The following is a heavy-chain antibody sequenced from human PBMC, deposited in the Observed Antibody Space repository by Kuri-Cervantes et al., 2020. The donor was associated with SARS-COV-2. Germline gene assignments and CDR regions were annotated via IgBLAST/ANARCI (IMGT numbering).Heavy chain of an antibody. Sequence: GESLKISCAASGFTFDDYTMHWVRQAPGKGLEWVAFIRYDGSNKYYADSVKGRFTISRDNSKNTLYLQMNSLRAEDTAVYYCAKDQGSGSYHSPFDYWGQGTLVTVSS. J-gene: IGHJ4*02. V-gene: IGHV3-30*02. CDR2: IRYDGSNK. D-gene: IGHD1-26*01. CDR3: AKDQGSGSYHSPFDY. CDR1: GFTFDDYT.